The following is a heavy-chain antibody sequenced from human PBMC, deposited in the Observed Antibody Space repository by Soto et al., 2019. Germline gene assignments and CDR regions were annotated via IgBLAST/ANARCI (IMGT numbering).Heavy chain of an antibody. CDR1: GLTFSTYG. V-gene: IGHV3-48*02. CDR2: ITSSTTI. J-gene: IGHJ6*02. D-gene: IGHD1-1*01. CDR3: ARQRNGAGDV. Sequence: LVESGGGLVQPGGSLRLSCEASGLTFSTYGFNWVRQAPGKGLEWVSYITSSTTIYYADSVRGGFTTSRDNAKNSLYLQMTSLRDEDTGVYYCARQRNGAGDVWGQGTTVTVSS.